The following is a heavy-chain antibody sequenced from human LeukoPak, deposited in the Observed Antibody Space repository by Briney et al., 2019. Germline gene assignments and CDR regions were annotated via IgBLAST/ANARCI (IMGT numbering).Heavy chain of an antibody. Sequence: ASVKVSCKVSGYTLTELSMHWVRQAPGQGLEWMGGIIPIFGTANYAQKFQGRVTITADESTSTAYMELSSLRSEDTAVYYCARDLYGSGSYYSNNWFDPWGQGTLVTVSS. CDR1: GYTLTELS. D-gene: IGHD3-10*01. CDR2: IIPIFGTA. J-gene: IGHJ5*02. CDR3: ARDLYGSGSYYSNNWFDP. V-gene: IGHV1-69*13.